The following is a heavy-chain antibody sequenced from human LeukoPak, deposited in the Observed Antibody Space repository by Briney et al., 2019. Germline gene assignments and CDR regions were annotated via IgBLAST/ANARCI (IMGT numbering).Heavy chain of an antibody. Sequence: GGSLRLSCAASGVTFSSYSMNWVRQAPGKGVEGVSSISSSSSYIYYADSVKGRFTISRDNAKNSLYLQMNSLRAEDTAVYYCARDEVEACSGGSCYFDYWGQGTLVTVSS. CDR2: ISSSSSYI. D-gene: IGHD2-15*01. V-gene: IGHV3-21*01. CDR1: GVTFSSYS. J-gene: IGHJ4*02. CDR3: ARDEVEACSGGSCYFDY.